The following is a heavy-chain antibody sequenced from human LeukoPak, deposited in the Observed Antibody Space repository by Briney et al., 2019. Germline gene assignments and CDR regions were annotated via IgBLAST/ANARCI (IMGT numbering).Heavy chain of an antibody. CDR2: IIPLLGIT. Sequence: SVKVSCKASGDTSGSYAMNWVRQAPGQGLEWVARIIPLLGITNRAQNLQGRVTVNADTSTNTVYLELSSLRPDDTAGYYCARARSRITFGGIRHAFDIWGQGTLVTVSS. D-gene: IGHD3-16*01. CDR3: ARARSRITFGGIRHAFDI. J-gene: IGHJ3*02. V-gene: IGHV1-69*04. CDR1: GDTSGSYA.